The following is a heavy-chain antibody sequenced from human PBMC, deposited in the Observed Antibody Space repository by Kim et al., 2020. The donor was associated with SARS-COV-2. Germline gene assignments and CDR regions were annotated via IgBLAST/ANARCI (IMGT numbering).Heavy chain of an antibody. D-gene: IGHD3-10*01. V-gene: IGHV3-9*01. CDR2: VSWNSGSI. CDR3: AKDMWSITMVRGVIIDI. Sequence: GGSLRLSCAASGFTFDDYAMHWVRQAPGKGLEWVSGVSWNSGSIGYEDSVKGRFTISRDNAKNSLYLQMNSLRAEDTALYYCAKDMWSITMVRGVIIDIWGQGTMVTVSS. CDR1: GFTFDDYA. J-gene: IGHJ3*02.